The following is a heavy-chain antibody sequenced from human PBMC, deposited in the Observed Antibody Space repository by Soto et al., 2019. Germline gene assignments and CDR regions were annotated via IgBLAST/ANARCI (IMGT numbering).Heavy chain of an antibody. CDR1: GDTFNSYA. V-gene: IGHV1-69*13. CDR3: ARVGYCNTTSCLFYYYHRGMDV. CDR2: IIPIFHTA. D-gene: IGHD2-2*01. Sequence: SVKVSCKASGDTFNSYAISWVRRAPGQGLEWMGGIIPIFHTANYAQKFQARVTMTADESARTAYMELSGLRSEDTAVYYCARVGYCNTTSCLFYYYHRGMDVWGQGTTVTVSS. J-gene: IGHJ6*02.